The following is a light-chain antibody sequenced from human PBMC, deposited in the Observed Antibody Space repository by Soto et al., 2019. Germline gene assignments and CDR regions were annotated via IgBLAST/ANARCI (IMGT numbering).Light chain of an antibody. CDR2: KAS. CDR1: QSVDTW. CDR3: HQYNGYIRT. V-gene: IGKV1-5*03. J-gene: IGKJ1*01. Sequence: DIQITQSPSTLPASVGERITISCRASQSVDTWLAWHQQKPGKAPKLLIYKASSLDSGVPSRFSGSGSGTEFTLTISSLQSDNFATYYFHQYNGYIRTFVHGTKVEIK.